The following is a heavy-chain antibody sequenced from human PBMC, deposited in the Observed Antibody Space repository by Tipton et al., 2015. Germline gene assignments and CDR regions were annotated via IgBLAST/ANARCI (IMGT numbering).Heavy chain of an antibody. CDR1: GFTFSSHA. Sequence: SLRLSCAASGFTFSSHAMSWVRQAPGKGLEWVSVISGSGGSTYYADSAKGRFTISRDNSKNTLYLQLNSLRAEDTAVYYCAKVLAGGYTYGTFDYWGQGTLVTVSS. V-gene: IGHV3-23*01. CDR3: AKVLAGGYTYGTFDY. CDR2: ISGSGGST. J-gene: IGHJ4*02. D-gene: IGHD5-18*01.